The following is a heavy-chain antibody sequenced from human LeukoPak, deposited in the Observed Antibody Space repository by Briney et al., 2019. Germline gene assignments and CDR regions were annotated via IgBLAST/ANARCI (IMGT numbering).Heavy chain of an antibody. D-gene: IGHD4-11*01. V-gene: IGHV4-59*08. J-gene: IGHJ3*01. CDR3: ARQRSNYSFDC. CDR1: GGSISDFY. Sequence: SETLSLTCTVSGGSISDFYWSWVRQPPGTGLEWIGYVYYSGSTNHNPSLKSRVTISVDTSKNQFSLKLNSVTAADTAVYYCARQRSNYSFDCWGPGTMVTVSS. CDR2: VYYSGST.